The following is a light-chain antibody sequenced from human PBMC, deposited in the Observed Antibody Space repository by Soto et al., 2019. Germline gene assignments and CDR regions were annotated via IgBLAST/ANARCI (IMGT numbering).Light chain of an antibody. CDR1: QSVGSN. Sequence: EIVMTQSPVTLSVSPGERATLSCRASQSVGSNLAWYQQKPGQAPRLLIQGASTRATGIPDRFSGSGSGTDFTLTISSLQSEDFAVYSCQQYNNWPRTFGQGTKVEIK. V-gene: IGKV3-15*01. J-gene: IGKJ1*01. CDR3: QQYNNWPRT. CDR2: GAS.